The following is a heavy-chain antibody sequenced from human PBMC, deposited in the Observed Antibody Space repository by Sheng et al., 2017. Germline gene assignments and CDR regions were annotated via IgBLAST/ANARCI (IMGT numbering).Heavy chain of an antibody. J-gene: IGHJ5*02. D-gene: IGHD3-9*01. CDR1: GFTFSSYE. V-gene: IGHV3-48*03. Sequence: EVQLVESGGGLVQPGGSLRLSCAASGFTFSSYEMNWVRQAPGKGLEWVSYISSSGSTIYYADSVKGRFTISRDNAKNSLYLQMNSLRAEDTAVYYCASGATHYDILTGYFLPESGAVKNWFDPWGQGTLVTVSS. CDR3: ASGATHYDILTGYFLPESGAVKNWFDP. CDR2: ISSSGSTI.